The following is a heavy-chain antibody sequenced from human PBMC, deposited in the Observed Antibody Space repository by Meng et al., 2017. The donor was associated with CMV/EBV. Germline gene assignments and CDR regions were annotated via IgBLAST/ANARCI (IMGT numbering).Heavy chain of an antibody. CDR3: ARGGSGWYYFDY. CDR1: GFTFSSHA. D-gene: IGHD6-19*01. V-gene: IGHV3-30*14. CDR2: ISYDGSNK. J-gene: IGHJ4*02. Sequence: GESLKISCAASGFTFSSHAMHWVRQAPGKGLEWVAVISYDGSNKYYADSVKGRFTISRDNSKNTLYLQMNSLRAEDTAVYYCARGGSGWYYFDYWGQGTLVTVSS.